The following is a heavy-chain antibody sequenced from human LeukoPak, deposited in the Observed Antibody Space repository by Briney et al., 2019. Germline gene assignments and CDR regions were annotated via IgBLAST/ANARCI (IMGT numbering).Heavy chain of an antibody. CDR3: ARVYPPRRRVVRGVNWFDP. Sequence: ASVKVSCKASGGTFSSYAISWVRQAPGQGLEWMGGIIPIFGTANYAQKFQGRVTITTDESTSTAYMELSSLRSEDTAVYYCARVYPPRRRVVRGVNWFDPWGQGTLVTVSS. CDR1: GGTFSSYA. CDR2: IIPIFGTA. V-gene: IGHV1-69*05. J-gene: IGHJ5*02. D-gene: IGHD3-10*01.